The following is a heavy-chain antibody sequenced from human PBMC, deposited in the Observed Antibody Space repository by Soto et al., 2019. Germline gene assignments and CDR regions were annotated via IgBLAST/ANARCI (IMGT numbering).Heavy chain of an antibody. CDR3: ARGAARAGRRVYYYYGMDV. CDR1: GASLSSYNY. V-gene: IGHV4-39*07. J-gene: IGHJ6*02. D-gene: IGHD6-6*01. Sequence: PSETLSLTCNVSGASLSSYNYWGWFRQPPGKGLEWIGSIIYSGNVIYNPSLQSRLTLFVDTSKNQFSLKLSSVTAADTAVYYCARGAARAGRRVYYYYGMDVWGQGTTVTVS. CDR2: IIYSGNV.